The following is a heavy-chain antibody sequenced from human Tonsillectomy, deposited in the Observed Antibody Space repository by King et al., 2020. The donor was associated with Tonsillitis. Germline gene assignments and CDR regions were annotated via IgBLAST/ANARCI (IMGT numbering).Heavy chain of an antibody. CDR1: GFTFRSYA. CDR3: VKMGRRVGGTTWEPGYFDS. D-gene: IGHD1-26*01. CDR2: ISSNGGST. Sequence: EVQLVESGGGLVQPGGSLRLACSAFGFTFRSYAMHWVRQAPGKGLEYVSAISSNGGSTYYADSVKDRFTISRDNFKNTLYLQMSGLRAEDTAVYYCVKMGRRVGGTTWEPGYFDSWGQGTLVTVSS. J-gene: IGHJ4*02. V-gene: IGHV3-64D*06.